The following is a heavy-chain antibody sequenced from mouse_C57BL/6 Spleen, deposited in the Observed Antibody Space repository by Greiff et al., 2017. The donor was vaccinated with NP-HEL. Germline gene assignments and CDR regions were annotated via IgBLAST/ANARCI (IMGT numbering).Heavy chain of an antibody. CDR2: IDPSDSYT. V-gene: IGHV1-69*01. D-gene: IGHD1-1*01. CDR1: GYTFTSYW. CDR3: ARYDYYYGSSY. J-gene: IGHJ2*01. Sequence: QVQLQQSGAELVMPGASVKLSCKASGYTFTSYWMHWVKQRPGQGLEWIGEIDPSDSYTNYNQKFKGKSTLTVDKSSSTAYMQLSSLTSEDSAVYYCARYDYYYGSSYWGQGTTLTVSS.